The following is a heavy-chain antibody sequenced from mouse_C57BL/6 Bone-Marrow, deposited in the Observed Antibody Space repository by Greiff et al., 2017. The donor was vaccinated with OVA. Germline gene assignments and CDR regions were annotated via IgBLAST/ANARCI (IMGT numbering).Heavy chain of an antibody. V-gene: IGHV1-69*01. CDR3: AREGRGYALDD. Sequence: QVQLQQPGAELVMPGASVKLSCKASGYTFTSYWMHWVKQRPGQGLEWIGEIDPSDSYTNYNQKFKGKSTLTVDKSSSTAYMQLSSLTSEDSAVYYCAREGRGYALDDWGQGTSVTVSS. D-gene: IGHD3-3*01. J-gene: IGHJ4*01. CDR2: IDPSDSYT. CDR1: GYTFTSYW.